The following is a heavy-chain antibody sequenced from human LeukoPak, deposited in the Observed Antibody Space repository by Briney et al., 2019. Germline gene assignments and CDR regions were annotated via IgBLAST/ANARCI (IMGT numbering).Heavy chain of an antibody. Sequence: GESLQISCKGSGYSFTSCWIGWVRQMPGKGLEWMGIIYPGGSDTRYSPSFQGQVTISADKSISTAYLQWSSLKASDTAMYYCATRNSGYGAFWFDPWGQGTLVTVSS. V-gene: IGHV5-51*01. J-gene: IGHJ5*02. CDR1: GYSFTSCW. CDR3: ATRNSGYGAFWFDP. D-gene: IGHD5-12*01. CDR2: IYPGGSDT.